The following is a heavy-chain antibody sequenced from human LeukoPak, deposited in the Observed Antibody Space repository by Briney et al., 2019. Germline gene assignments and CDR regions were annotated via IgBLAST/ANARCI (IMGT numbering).Heavy chain of an antibody. CDR3: ARDGEGDYYFDY. Sequence: GGSLRLSCAASGFTFSSYAMHWVRQAPGKGLEWVAVISYDGSNKYYADSVKGRFTISRDNSKNTLYLQMNSLRAEDTAVYYCARDGEGDYYFDYWGQGTLVTVSS. V-gene: IGHV3-30-3*01. J-gene: IGHJ4*02. CDR1: GFTFSSYA. D-gene: IGHD4-17*01. CDR2: ISYDGSNK.